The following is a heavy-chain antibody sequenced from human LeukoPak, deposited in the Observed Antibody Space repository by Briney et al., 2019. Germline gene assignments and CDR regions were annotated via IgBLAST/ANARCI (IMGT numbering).Heavy chain of an antibody. CDR3: AKDPRDYAYYFDY. D-gene: IGHD4-17*01. V-gene: IGHV3-30-3*01. CDR1: GFTFSSYA. Sequence: GRSLRLSCAASGFTFSSYAMHWVRQAPGKGLEWVAVISYDGSNKYYTDSVKGRFTISRDNSKNTLYLQMNSLRAEDTAVYYCAKDPRDYAYYFDYWGQGTLVTVSS. J-gene: IGHJ4*02. CDR2: ISYDGSNK.